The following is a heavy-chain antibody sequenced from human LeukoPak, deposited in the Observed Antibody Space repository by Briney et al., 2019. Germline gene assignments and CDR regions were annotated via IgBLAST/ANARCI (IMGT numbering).Heavy chain of an antibody. V-gene: IGHV3-43*02. J-gene: IGHJ4*02. D-gene: IGHD6-19*01. CDR3: AKDTGSGWDFDS. CDR2: VTGGGTT. CDR1: GFTFGGFA. Sequence: PGGSLRLSCAASGFTFGGFAMHWVRQAPVRGLEWVSLVTGGGTTYYADSVRGRFPISRDNSKNSLYLQMNTLRTEDTAFYYCAKDTGSGWDFDSWGQGTLVTVSS.